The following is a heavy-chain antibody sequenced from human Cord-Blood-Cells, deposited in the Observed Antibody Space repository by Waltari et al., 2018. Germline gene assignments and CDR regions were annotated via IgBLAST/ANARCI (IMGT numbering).Heavy chain of an antibody. J-gene: IGHJ3*02. CDR1: GYTFTSYD. V-gene: IGHV1-8*03. CDR2: MNPNSGNT. D-gene: IGHD7-27*01. CDR3: ARYWGSAQAFDI. Sequence: QVQLVQSGAEVKKPGASVKVSCKASGYTFTSYDIQWMRQATGQGLEWMGWMNPNSGNTGYAQKFQGRVTITRNTSISTAYMELSSLRSEDTAVYYCARYWGSAQAFDIWGQGTMVTVSS.